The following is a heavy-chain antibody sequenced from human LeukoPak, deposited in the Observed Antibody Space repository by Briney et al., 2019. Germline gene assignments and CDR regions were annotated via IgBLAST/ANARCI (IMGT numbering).Heavy chain of an antibody. CDR1: GFTFSSYS. CDR3: ARDGHGGYSGYDWDYYYGMDV. D-gene: IGHD5-12*01. V-gene: IGHV3-21*01. Sequence: NPGGSLRLSCAASGFTFSSYSMNWVRQAPGKGLEWVSSISSSSSYIYYADSVKGRFTISRDNAKNSLYLQMNSLRAEDTAVYYCARDGHGGYSGYDWDYYYGMDVWGQGTTVTVSS. J-gene: IGHJ6*02. CDR2: ISSSSSYI.